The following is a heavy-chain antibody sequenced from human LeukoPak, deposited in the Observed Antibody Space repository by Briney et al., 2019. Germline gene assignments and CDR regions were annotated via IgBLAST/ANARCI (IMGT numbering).Heavy chain of an antibody. CDR2: IIPIFGTA. J-gene: IGHJ4*02. D-gene: IGHD3-3*01. V-gene: IGHV1-69*05. Sequence: ASVTVSCKASGGTFSSYAISWVRQAPGQGLEWMGGIIPIFGTANYAQKFQGRVTITTDESTSTAYMELSSLRSDDTAVYYCAGERSGYFDYWGQGTLVTVSS. CDR1: GGTFSSYA. CDR3: AGERSGYFDY.